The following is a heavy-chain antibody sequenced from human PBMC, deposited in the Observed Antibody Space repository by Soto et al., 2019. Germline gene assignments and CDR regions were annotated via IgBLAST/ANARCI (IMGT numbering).Heavy chain of an antibody. D-gene: IGHD3-22*01. CDR1: GFTFPSCG. J-gene: IGHJ4*02. CDR3: AKGTYYYDSRRFDY. Sequence: PLRLSGAACGFTFPSCGIHRVLYARGKGLEWVAVIPYDGSNKYYADPVKVRFTISRDNSENTLYLQMNSLRAEDTAVYHCAKGTYYYDSRRFDYWAKGTLVTIYS. CDR2: IPYDGSNK. V-gene: IGHV3-30*18.